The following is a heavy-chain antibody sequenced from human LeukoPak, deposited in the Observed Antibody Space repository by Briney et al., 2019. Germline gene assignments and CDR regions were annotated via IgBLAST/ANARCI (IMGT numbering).Heavy chain of an antibody. J-gene: IGHJ4*02. CDR1: GGSISSYY. V-gene: IGHV4-4*07. D-gene: IGHD4-17*01. Sequence: PSETLSLTCTVSGGSISSYYWSWIRQPAGKGLGWIGRIYTSGSTNYNPSLKSRVTMSVDTSKNQFSLKLSSVTAADTAVYYCARDYGDYLLGYWGQGTLVTVSS. CDR3: ARDYGDYLLGY. CDR2: IYTSGST.